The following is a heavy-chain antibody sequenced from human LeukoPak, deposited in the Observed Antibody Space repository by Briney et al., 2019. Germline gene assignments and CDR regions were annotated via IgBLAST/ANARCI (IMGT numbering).Heavy chain of an antibody. Sequence: SETLSLTCTVSGGSISSYYWSWIRQPAGKGLECIGRISTSESTNYNPSLKSRVTISVDTSKNQFSLKLSSVTAADTAVYYCARGGYYDSSGYQLPFDYWGQGTLVTVSS. J-gene: IGHJ4*02. CDR2: ISTSEST. D-gene: IGHD3-22*01. CDR3: ARGGYYDSSGYQLPFDY. V-gene: IGHV4-4*07. CDR1: GGSISSYY.